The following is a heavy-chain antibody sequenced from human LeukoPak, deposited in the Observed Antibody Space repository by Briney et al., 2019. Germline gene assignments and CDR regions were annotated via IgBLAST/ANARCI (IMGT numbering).Heavy chain of an antibody. CDR2: IKNDGSYT. Sequence: GGSLRLSCAVSGFTFDDYGMSWVRQAPGKGLVWVSLIKNDGSYTTYADSVKGRFTISRDNAKNTLFLQMNSLRVDDTAIYYCASALGGQGGHWGQGTLVTVSS. CDR1: GFTFDDYG. J-gene: IGHJ4*02. CDR3: ASALGGQGGH. D-gene: IGHD1-26*01. V-gene: IGHV3-74*03.